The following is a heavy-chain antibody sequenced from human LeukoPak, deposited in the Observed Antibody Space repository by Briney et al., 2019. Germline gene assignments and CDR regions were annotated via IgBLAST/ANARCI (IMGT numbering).Heavy chain of an antibody. V-gene: IGHV4-31*03. D-gene: IGHD6-13*01. CDR2: IYYSGST. J-gene: IGHJ4*02. Sequence: SETLSLTCTVSGGSISSGGYYWSWIRQHPGKGLEWIGYIYYSGSTYYNPSLKSRVTISVDTSKNQFSLKPSSVTAADTAVYYCARARGAIAAAGTFDYWGQGTLVTVSS. CDR1: GGSISSGGYY. CDR3: ARARGAIAAAGTFDY.